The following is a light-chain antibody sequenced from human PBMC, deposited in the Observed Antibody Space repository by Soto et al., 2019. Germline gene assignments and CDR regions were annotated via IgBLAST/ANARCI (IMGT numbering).Light chain of an antibody. CDR2: QVS. J-gene: IGLJ1*01. CDR1: SSDVGNYNY. V-gene: IGLV2-14*01. Sequence: QSVLTQPASVSGSPGQSITISCTGTSSDVGNYNYVSWYHQHPGKAPQLMIFQVSNRASGVSNRFSGSKSGDTASLTISGLQAEDEADYYCSSYTTSSTLYVFGTGTTVTVL. CDR3: SSYTTSSTLYV.